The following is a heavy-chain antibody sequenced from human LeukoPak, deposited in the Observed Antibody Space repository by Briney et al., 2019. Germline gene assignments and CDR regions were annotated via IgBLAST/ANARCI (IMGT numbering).Heavy chain of an antibody. D-gene: IGHD6-13*01. J-gene: IGHJ4*02. CDR1: GYSFTSFW. V-gene: IGHV5-51*01. CDR3: ARQASAASDY. Sequence: GESLQISSQGSGYSFTSFWIGWVRPMPGKGLEWMGIIYPGDSDTKYSPSFQGQVTLSVDKSITTAYLQWSSLKASDTAMYYCARQASAASDYWGQGTLVTVFS. CDR2: IYPGDSDT.